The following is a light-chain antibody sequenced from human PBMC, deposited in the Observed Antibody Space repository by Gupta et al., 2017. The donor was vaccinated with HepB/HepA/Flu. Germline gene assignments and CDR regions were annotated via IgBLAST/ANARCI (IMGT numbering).Light chain of an antibody. CDR3: SAWDSSLSVV. V-gene: IGLV10-54*04. Sequence: QAGLPQPPSVSKGLRQTATLTCTGNSNNVGNQGAAWLQQHQGHPPKLLSYRNNNRPSGISERFSASRSGNTASLTITGLQPEDEADYYCSAWDSSLSVVFGGGTKLTVL. J-gene: IGLJ2*01. CDR1: SNNVGNQG. CDR2: RNN.